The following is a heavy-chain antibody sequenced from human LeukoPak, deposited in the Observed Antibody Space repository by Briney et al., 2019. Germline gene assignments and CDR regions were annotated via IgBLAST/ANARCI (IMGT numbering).Heavy chain of an antibody. CDR1: GFTFNNHG. CDR3: ARDDRSGGSCVH. J-gene: IGHJ4*02. Sequence: PGRSLRLSCAASGFTFNNHGMHWVRQAPGKGLEWVANIKQDGSEKYYVDSVKGRFTISRDNAKNSLYLQMNSLRAEDTAVYYCARDDRSGGSCVHWGQGTLVTVSS. CDR2: IKQDGSEK. D-gene: IGHD2-15*01. V-gene: IGHV3-7*01.